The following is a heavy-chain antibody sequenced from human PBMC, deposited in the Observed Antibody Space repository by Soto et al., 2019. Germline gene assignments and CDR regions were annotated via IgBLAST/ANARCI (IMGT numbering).Heavy chain of an antibody. J-gene: IGHJ6*02. V-gene: IGHV3-30-3*01. CDR2: TSKDGINT. CDR1: AFTLSKFA. CDR3: ARGNMDV. Sequence: QVQLVESGGGVVQPGRSLRLSCAASAFTLSKFAMHWVCQAPGKGLEWVAVTSKDGINTYYADSVKGRFTISRDNSKSTIYLQMNSLRTEDTALYYCARGNMDVWGQGTTVTVSS. D-gene: IGHD1-1*01.